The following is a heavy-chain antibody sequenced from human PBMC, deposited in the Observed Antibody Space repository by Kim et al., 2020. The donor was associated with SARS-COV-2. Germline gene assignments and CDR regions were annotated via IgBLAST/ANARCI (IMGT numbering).Heavy chain of an antibody. CDR2: ISWNSGSI. CDR3: ATGQGYSSGWPFDY. J-gene: IGHJ4*02. D-gene: IGHD6-19*01. CDR1: GFTFDDYA. V-gene: IGHV3-9*01. Sequence: GGSLRLSCAASGFTFDDYAMHWVRQAPGKGLEWVSGISWNSGSIGYADSVKGRFTISRDNAKNSLYLQMNSLRAEDTALYYCATGQGYSSGWPFDYWGQGTLVTVSS.